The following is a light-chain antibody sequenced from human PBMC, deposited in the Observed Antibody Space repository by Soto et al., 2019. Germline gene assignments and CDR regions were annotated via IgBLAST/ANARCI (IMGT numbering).Light chain of an antibody. V-gene: IGLV2-23*01. CDR2: ENI. CDR3: CSYAGNRIVV. Sequence: QSALTQPASLSGSPGQSITISCSGTSSDVGAYDLVAWYQQYPGTAPRLIIYENIRQPSGIDSRFSGSKSGNTAALTISGLRAEDGSNYHCCSYAGNRIVVFGGGTQLTVL. CDR1: SSDVGAYDL. J-gene: IGLJ2*01.